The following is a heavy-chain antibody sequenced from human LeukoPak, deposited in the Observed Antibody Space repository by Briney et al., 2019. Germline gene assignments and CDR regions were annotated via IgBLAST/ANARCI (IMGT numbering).Heavy chain of an antibody. CDR3: ARLVRGYSGYDLTYYYYGMDV. CDR2: IIPILGIA. J-gene: IGHJ6*02. CDR1: GGTFSSYA. V-gene: IGHV1-69*04. Sequence: SVKVSCKASGGTFSSYAIIWVRQAPGQGLEWMGRIIPILGIANYAQKFQGRVTITADKSTSTAYMELSSLRSEDTAVYYCARLVRGYSGYDLTYYYYGMDVWGQGATVTVSS. D-gene: IGHD5-12*01.